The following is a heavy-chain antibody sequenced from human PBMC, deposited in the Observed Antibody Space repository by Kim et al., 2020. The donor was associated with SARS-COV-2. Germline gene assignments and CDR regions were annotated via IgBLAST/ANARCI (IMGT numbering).Heavy chain of an antibody. CDR3: ARGSGSVADAFDI. D-gene: IGHD2-15*01. Sequence: YARKFQGTVHMTRNTSISTAYMELSSLRSEATAVYYCARGSGSVADAFDIWGQGTMVTVSS. J-gene: IGHJ3*02. V-gene: IGHV1-8*01.